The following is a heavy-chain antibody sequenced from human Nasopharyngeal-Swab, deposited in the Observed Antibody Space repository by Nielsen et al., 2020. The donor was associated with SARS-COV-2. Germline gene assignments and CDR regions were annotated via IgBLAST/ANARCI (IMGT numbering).Heavy chain of an antibody. CDR1: GFTFDDYA. J-gene: IGHJ5*01. D-gene: IGHD2-15*01. Sequence: GGSLRLSCAASGFTFDDYAMSWVRQVPGKGLEWVANINWIGGSADYSGTVKGRFTISRDNAKNSLYLQMNSLRAEDTAIYHCARQTIYSFGWFDFWGQGNLVTVSS. CDR3: ARQTIYSFGWFDF. CDR2: INWIGGSA. V-gene: IGHV3-20*01.